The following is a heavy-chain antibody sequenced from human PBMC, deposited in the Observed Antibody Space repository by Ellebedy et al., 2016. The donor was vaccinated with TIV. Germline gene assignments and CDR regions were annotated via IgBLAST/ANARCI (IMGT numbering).Heavy chain of an antibody. J-gene: IGHJ4*02. CDR1: GFTFSSYW. CDR2: ITPDGSFT. D-gene: IGHD3-22*01. Sequence: PGGSLRLSCAVSGFTFSSYWMHWVRQAPGKGLVWVSRITPDGSFTSYADSVKGRFTISSDNAKNTLYLQMNSLRAEDTAVYYCARDQIDYYHSSGDDFDYWGQGTLVTVSS. V-gene: IGHV3-74*01. CDR3: ARDQIDYYHSSGDDFDY.